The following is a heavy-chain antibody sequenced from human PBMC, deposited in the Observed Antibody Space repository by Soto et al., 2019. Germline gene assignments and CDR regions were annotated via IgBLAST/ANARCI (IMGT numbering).Heavy chain of an antibody. CDR2: IYPADSET. V-gene: IGHV5-51*01. CDR3: ARRPWLSGYYDY. J-gene: IGHJ4*02. D-gene: IGHD3-22*01. CDR1: GYSFFSHW. Sequence: SLKISCKGSGYSFFSHWIGWVRQMPGKGLEWVGIIYPADSETRYSPSFQGQVTISVDKSINTAYLQWSSLKASDTAMYYCARRPWLSGYYDYWGQGTLVTVSS.